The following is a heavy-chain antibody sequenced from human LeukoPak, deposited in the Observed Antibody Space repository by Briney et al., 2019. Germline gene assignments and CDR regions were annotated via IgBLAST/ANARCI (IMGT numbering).Heavy chain of an antibody. CDR3: ARDARDGYIHY. CDR1: GGSISSGDYY. Sequence: SETRSLTCTVSGGSISSGDYYWSWIRQPPGKGLEWIGYIYYSGSTYYNPSLKSRVTISVDTSKNQFSLKLSSVTAADTAVYYCARDARDGYIHYWGQGTLVTVSS. D-gene: IGHD5-24*01. V-gene: IGHV4-30-4*08. J-gene: IGHJ4*02. CDR2: IYYSGST.